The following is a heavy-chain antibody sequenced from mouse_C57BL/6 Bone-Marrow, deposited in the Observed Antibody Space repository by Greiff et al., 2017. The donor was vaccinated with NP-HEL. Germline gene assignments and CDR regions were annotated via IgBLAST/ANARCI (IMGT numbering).Heavy chain of an antibody. Sequence: EVKVVESGGGLVKPGGSLKLSCAASGFTFSSYAMSWVRQTPEKRLEWVATISDGGSYTYYPDNVKGRFTISRDNAKNNLYLQMSHLKSEDTAMYYCPRDRPYYAMDYWGQGTSVTVSS. CDR2: ISDGGSYT. J-gene: IGHJ4*01. CDR3: PRDRPYYAMDY. CDR1: GFTFSSYA. V-gene: IGHV5-4*01.